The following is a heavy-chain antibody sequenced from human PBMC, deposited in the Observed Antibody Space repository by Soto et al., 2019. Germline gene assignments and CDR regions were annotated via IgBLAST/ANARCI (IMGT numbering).Heavy chain of an antibody. CDR3: ARCSGWYGQCYFDC. Sequence: DVQLVETGGGLIQPGGSLRLSCAATGFIVSASYMSWVRQAPGKGLEWVSVIYSDGRTYYADSVKGRFTISRDNSKNTLYHQMNSLSAEDTAVYYCARCSGWYGQCYFDCWGQGTLVTVSS. CDR2: IYSDGRT. J-gene: IGHJ4*02. D-gene: IGHD6-13*01. CDR1: GFIVSASY. V-gene: IGHV3-53*02.